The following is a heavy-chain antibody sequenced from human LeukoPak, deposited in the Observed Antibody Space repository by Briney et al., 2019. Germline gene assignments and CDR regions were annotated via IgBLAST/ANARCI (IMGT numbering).Heavy chain of an antibody. J-gene: IGHJ4*02. V-gene: IGHV4-61*02. D-gene: IGHD4-23*01. CDR3: ARDYGGGGGFDY. CDR2: IYTSGGT. CDR1: GGSISSGSYY. Sequence: SETLSLTCTVSGGSISSGSYYWSWIRQPAGKGLEWIGRIYTSGGTNYNPSLKSRVTISVDTSKNQFSLKLSSVTAADTAVYYCARDYGGGGGFDYWGQGTLVTVSS.